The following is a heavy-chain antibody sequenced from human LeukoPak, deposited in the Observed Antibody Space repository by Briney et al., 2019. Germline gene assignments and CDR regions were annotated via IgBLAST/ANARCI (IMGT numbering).Heavy chain of an antibody. V-gene: IGHV5-51*01. CDR3: ARPMSSIQLWFDY. CDR1: GYSFTSYW. CDR2: IYPGDSDT. D-gene: IGHD5-18*01. Sequence: RGESLKISCKGSGYSFTSYWIGWVRQMPGKGLEWMGIIYPGDSDTRYSPSFQGQVTTSADKSISTAYLQCSSLKASATAMYYCARPMSSIQLWFDYWGQGTLVTVSS. J-gene: IGHJ4*02.